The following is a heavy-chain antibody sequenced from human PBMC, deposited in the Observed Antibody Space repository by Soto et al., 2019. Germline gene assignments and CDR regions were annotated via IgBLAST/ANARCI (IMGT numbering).Heavy chain of an antibody. CDR1: GASISSGGHY. Sequence: QVQLQESGPGLVKPSQTLSLTCTVSGASISSGGHYWSWIRQHPGKGLEWIGYIYYSGSTYYNPSLKSRLANSVDTSKNQFSLNLNSVTAADTAVYYCARAPRGFLWYFDYWGQGTLVTVSS. J-gene: IGHJ4*02. CDR3: ARAPRGFLWYFDY. D-gene: IGHD3-3*01. CDR2: IYYSGST. V-gene: IGHV4-31*03.